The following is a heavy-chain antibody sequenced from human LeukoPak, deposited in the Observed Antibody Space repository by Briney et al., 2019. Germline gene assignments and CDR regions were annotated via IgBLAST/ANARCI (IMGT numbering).Heavy chain of an antibody. CDR3: ARGAPGY. V-gene: IGHV4-34*01. J-gene: IGHJ4*02. CDR2: INHSGST. CDR1: GFTFSSYG. Sequence: GSLRLSCTASGFTFSSYGMNWIRQAPGKGLEWIGEINHSGSTNYNPSLKSRVTISVDTSKNQFSLKLNSVTAADTAVYFCARGAPGYWGQGTLVTVSS.